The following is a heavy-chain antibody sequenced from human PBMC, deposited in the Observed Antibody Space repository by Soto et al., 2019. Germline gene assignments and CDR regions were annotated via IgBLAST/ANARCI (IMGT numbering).Heavy chain of an antibody. CDR3: ARTRSAWSDFHYHPLDV. J-gene: IGHJ6*02. V-gene: IGHV3-30*03. CDR2: ISYDSTKT. Sequence: QVQLVESGGGVVQPGRSLRLSCAASGFTFNSYGMHWVRQGPGNGLEWVAFISYDSTKTYYADSVKGRFTISRDNSNSAVYVQMNSRPGEDTAVYYCARTRSAWSDFHYHPLDVWGQGTTVTGSS. CDR1: GFTFNSYG. D-gene: IGHD1-26*01.